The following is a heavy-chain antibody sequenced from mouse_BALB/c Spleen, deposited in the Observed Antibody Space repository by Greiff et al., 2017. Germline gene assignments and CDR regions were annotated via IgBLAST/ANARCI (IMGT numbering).Heavy chain of an antibody. CDR2: IDPANGNT. D-gene: IGHD2-14*01. Sequence: VQLQQSGAELVKPGASVKLSCTASGFNIKDTYMHWVKQRPEQGLEWIGRIDPANGNTKYDPKFQGKATITADTSSNTAYLQLSSLTSEDTAVYYFARSGGTYAMDFWGQGTSVTVSS. CDR3: ARSGGTYAMDF. CDR1: GFNIKDTY. V-gene: IGHV14-3*02. J-gene: IGHJ4*01.